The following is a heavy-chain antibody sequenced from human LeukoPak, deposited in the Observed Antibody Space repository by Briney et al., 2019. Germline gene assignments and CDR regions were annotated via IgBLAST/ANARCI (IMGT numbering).Heavy chain of an antibody. J-gene: IGHJ4*02. D-gene: IGHD5-12*01. CDR1: GYSFTSYW. V-gene: IGHV5-51*01. CDR3: ARHFRENSGYHRSLDY. Sequence: KNGESLKISCKGSGYSFTSYWIGWVRQMPGKGLEWMGIIYPGDSDTRYSPSFQGQVTISADKSISTAYLQWSSLKASDTAMYYCARHFRENSGYHRSLDYWGQGTLVTVSS. CDR2: IYPGDSDT.